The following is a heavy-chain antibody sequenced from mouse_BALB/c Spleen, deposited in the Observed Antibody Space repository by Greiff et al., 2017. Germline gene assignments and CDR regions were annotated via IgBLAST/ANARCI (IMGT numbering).Heavy chain of an antibody. Sequence: QVQLQQSGAELARPGASVKMSCKASGYTFTSYTMHWVKQRPGQGLEWIGYINPSSGYTNYNQKFKDKATLTADKSSSTAYMQLSSLTSEDSAVYYCARPSYYDFLMDYWGQGTSVTVSS. J-gene: IGHJ4*01. V-gene: IGHV1-4*01. CDR1: GYTFTSYT. CDR3: ARPSYYDFLMDY. CDR2: INPSSGYT. D-gene: IGHD1-1*01.